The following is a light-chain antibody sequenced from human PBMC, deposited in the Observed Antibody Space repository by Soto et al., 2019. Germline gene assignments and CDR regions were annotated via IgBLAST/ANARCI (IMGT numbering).Light chain of an antibody. J-gene: IGLJ2*01. CDR3: CSYASSYPSV. Sequence: QSVLTQPRSVSGSPGQSVTISCTGTSSDVGTYNYVSWYQQHPGKAPKLMIYDVSQRPSGVPDRFSGSKSGNTASLTISGLPAEEGSDYYRCSYASSYPSVIGGGTQLPLL. CDR2: DVS. CDR1: SSDVGTYNY. V-gene: IGLV2-11*01.